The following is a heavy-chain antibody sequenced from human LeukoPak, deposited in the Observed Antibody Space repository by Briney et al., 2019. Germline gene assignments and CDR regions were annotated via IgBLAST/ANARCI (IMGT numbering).Heavy chain of an antibody. CDR2: ISGSGGST. Sequence: GGSLRLSCAASGFTFSSYAMGWVRQAPGKGLEWVSAISGSGGSTYYADSVKGRFTISRDNSKNTLYLQMNSLRAEDTAVYYCAKSASIVVVPAALDYWGQGTLVTVSS. CDR1: GFTFSSYA. J-gene: IGHJ4*02. CDR3: AKSASIVVVPAALDY. D-gene: IGHD2-2*01. V-gene: IGHV3-23*01.